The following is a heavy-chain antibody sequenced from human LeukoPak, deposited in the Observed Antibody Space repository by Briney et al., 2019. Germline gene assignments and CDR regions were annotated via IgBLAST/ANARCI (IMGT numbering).Heavy chain of an antibody. D-gene: IGHD4-11*01. Sequence: APVKVSCKVSGYTLTELSMHWVRQAPGKGLEWMGGFDPEDGETIYAQKFQGRVTMTEDTSTDTAYMELSSLRSEDTAVYYCATVRAARYSNDAFDYWGQGTLVTVSS. CDR1: GYTLTELS. CDR3: ATVRAARYSNDAFDY. J-gene: IGHJ4*02. V-gene: IGHV1-24*01. CDR2: FDPEDGET.